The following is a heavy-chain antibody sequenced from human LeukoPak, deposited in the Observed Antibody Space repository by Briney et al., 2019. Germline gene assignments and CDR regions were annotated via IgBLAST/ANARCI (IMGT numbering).Heavy chain of an antibody. CDR3: ARLSAGNYYYYYYMDV. CDR2: IYPGDSDT. Sequence: GESLKISCKGAGYSFTSYWFGWVRQMPGKGLEWMGSIYPGDSDTRYSPSFQGQVTISADKSISTAYLQWSSLKASDTAMYYCARLSAGNYYYYYYMDVWGKGTTVTVSS. J-gene: IGHJ6*03. V-gene: IGHV5-51*01. CDR1: GYSFTSYW.